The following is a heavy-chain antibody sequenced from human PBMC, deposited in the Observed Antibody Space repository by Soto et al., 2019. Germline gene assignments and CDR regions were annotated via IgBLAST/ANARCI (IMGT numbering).Heavy chain of an antibody. D-gene: IGHD6-19*01. J-gene: IGHJ3*02. Sequence: ASVKVSCKASGYTFTSYAISWVRQAPGQGLEWMGWISAYNGNTNYAQKLQGRVTMTTDTSTSTAYMELRSLRSDDTAVYYCARDISQWLVIHAAFDIWGQGTMVTVSS. CDR3: ARDISQWLVIHAAFDI. CDR1: GYTFTSYA. CDR2: ISAYNGNT. V-gene: IGHV1-18*01.